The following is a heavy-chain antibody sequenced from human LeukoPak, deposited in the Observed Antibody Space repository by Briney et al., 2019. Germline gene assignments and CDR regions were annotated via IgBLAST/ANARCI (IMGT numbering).Heavy chain of an antibody. CDR1: GGFISSYY. V-gene: IGHV4-59*01. CDR2: IYYSGST. CDR3: ARDSNGELDY. Sequence: PSETLSLTCTVSGGFISSYYWSWIRQPPGKGLEWIGYIYYSGSTNYNPSLKSRVTISVDTSKNQFSLKLSSVTAADTAVYYCARDSNGELDYWGQGTLVTVSS. J-gene: IGHJ4*02. D-gene: IGHD7-27*01.